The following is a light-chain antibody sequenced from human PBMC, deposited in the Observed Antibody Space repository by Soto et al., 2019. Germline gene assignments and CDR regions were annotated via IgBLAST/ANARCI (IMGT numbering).Light chain of an antibody. CDR3: NSYAGSNNVV. CDR2: EVT. J-gene: IGLJ3*02. Sequence: QSALTQPPSASGSPGQSLTISCTGTSSDVGAYNYVSWYQQYPGKAPKLMIYEVTKRPSGVPDRFSGSKSGNTASLTVSGLQAEDEADYYCNSYAGSNNVVFGGGTQLTVL. CDR1: SSDVGAYNY. V-gene: IGLV2-8*01.